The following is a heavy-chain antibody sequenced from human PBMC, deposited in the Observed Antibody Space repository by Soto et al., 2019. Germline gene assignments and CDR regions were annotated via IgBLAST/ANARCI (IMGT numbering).Heavy chain of an antibody. CDR3: ARELYSCGGDCPYYMDY. CDR2: ISLYHHST. CDR1: GYPFADYF. J-gene: IGHJ6*03. Sequence: GAAVKVSCKPSGYPFADYFLHWVRQAPGQGLEWMGIISLYHHSTSYAQKFQGRLTVTADTSTTTVYMDLSSLTSEDSAVYWCARELYSCGGDCPYYMDYWG. V-gene: IGHV1-46*01. D-gene: IGHD2-21*02.